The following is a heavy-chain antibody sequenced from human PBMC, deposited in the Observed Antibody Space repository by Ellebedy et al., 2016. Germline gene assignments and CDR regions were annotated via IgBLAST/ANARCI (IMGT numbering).Heavy chain of an antibody. J-gene: IGHJ4*02. Sequence: SLKISXAASGFTFDDYAMHWVRQAPGKGLEWVSGISWNSGSIGYADSVKGRFTISRDNAKNSLYLQMNSLRAEDTALYYCAKDMSDYYDSSAVDYWGQGTLVTVSS. CDR1: GFTFDDYA. D-gene: IGHD3-22*01. V-gene: IGHV3-9*01. CDR3: AKDMSDYYDSSAVDY. CDR2: ISWNSGSI.